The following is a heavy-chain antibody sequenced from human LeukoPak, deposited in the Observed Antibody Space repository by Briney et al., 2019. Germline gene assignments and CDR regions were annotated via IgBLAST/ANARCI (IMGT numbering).Heavy chain of an antibody. D-gene: IGHD1-26*01. J-gene: IGHJ4*02. V-gene: IGHV3-30-3*01. CDR2: IAYDSSNT. CDR1: AFTFSDHS. Sequence: PGGSLRLSCAASAFTFSDHSMHWVRQAPGKGLEWVSSIAYDSSNTYYADSVKGRFTISRDNSKNTLYLQLSSLRSEDTAVYYCAGVGGGNYHPLDYWGQGTLVTVSS. CDR3: AGVGGGNYHPLDY.